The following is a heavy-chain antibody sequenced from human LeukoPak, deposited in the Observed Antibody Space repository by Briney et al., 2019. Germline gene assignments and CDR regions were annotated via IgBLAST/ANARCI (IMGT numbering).Heavy chain of an antibody. J-gene: IGHJ6*02. CDR1: GFTFSSYA. CDR2: ISGSGGST. Sequence: GGSLRLSCAASGFTFSSYAMSWVRQAPGKGPEWVSAISGSGGSTYYADSVKGRFTISRDNPKNTLYLQMNSLRAEDTAVYYCADGHYYGMDVWGQGTTVTVSS. V-gene: IGHV3-23*01. CDR3: ADGHYYGMDV.